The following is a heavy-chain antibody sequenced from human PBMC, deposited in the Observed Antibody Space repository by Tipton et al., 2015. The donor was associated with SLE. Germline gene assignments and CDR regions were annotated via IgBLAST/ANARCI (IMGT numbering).Heavy chain of an antibody. J-gene: IGHJ6*02. CDR3: AKATTFTNYYYGMDV. CDR1: GFTFSRYG. V-gene: IGHV3-23*01. Sequence: SLRLSCAVSGFTFSRYGMSWVRQAPGKGREWVSTISGSGSGTYYADSVKGRFTISRDNSKNMLYLQMNSLRAEDTALYYCAKATTFTNYYYGMDVWGQGTTVTVSS. CDR2: ISGSGSGT. D-gene: IGHD1-14*01.